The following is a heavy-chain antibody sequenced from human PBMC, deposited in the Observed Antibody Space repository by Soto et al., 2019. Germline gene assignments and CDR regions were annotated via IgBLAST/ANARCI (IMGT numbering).Heavy chain of an antibody. CDR1: GYTFTGYY. D-gene: IGHD3-16*01. Sequence: GASVKVSCKASGYTFTGYYMHWVRQPPGQGLEWMGWINPNSGGTNYAQKFQGWVTMTRDTSISTAYMELSRLRSDDTAVYYCARGAWYYYYMDVWGKGTTVTVSS. V-gene: IGHV1-2*04. CDR3: ARGAWYYYYMDV. J-gene: IGHJ6*03. CDR2: INPNSGGT.